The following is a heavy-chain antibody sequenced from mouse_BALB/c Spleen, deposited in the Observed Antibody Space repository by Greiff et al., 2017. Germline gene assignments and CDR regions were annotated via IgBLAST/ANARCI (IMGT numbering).Heavy chain of an antibody. Sequence: EVQLVESGGGLVQPGGSRKLSCAASGFTFSSFGMHWVRQAPEKGLEWVAYISSGSSTIYYADTVKGRFTISRDNPKNTLFLQMTSLRSEDTAMYYCARGFYYGSSYYYAMDYWGQGTSVTVSS. CDR1: GFTFSSFG. D-gene: IGHD1-1*01. CDR2: ISSGSSTI. CDR3: ARGFYYGSSYYYAMDY. J-gene: IGHJ4*01. V-gene: IGHV5-17*02.